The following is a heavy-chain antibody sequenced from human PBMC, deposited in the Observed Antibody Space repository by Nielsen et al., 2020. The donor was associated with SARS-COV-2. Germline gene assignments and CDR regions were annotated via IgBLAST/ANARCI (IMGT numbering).Heavy chain of an antibody. CDR3: AKDIASGWYSSSAPGFDY. Sequence: SLNISCAASGFAFADYAMHLVRQAPGKGLEWVSGISWNSGSIGYADSVKGRFTISRDNAKNSLYLQMNSLRAEDTALYYCAKDIASGWYSSSAPGFDYWGQGTLVTVSS. CDR1: GFAFADYA. V-gene: IGHV3-9*01. D-gene: IGHD6-19*01. CDR2: ISWNSGSI. J-gene: IGHJ4*02.